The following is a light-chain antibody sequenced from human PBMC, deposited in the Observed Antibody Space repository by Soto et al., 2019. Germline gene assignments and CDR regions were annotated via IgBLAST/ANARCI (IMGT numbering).Light chain of an antibody. V-gene: IGKV1-6*01. Sequence: AIQMTQSPSSLSASVGDRVTITCRASQGITNDLGWYQQKPGKAPNLLIYDASRLQSGVSSRFSGSGSGTDFTLTISNLQPDDFATYYCLQDYNYPRTFGQGTRLEIK. J-gene: IGKJ2*01. CDR2: DAS. CDR3: LQDYNYPRT. CDR1: QGITND.